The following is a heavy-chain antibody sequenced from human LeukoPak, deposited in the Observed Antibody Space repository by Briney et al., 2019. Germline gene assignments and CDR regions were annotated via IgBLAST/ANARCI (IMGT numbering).Heavy chain of an antibody. CDR2: IRYDGSNK. D-gene: IGHD3-16*02. V-gene: IGHV3-30*02. CDR3: ANMITFGGVIVTAVDY. J-gene: IGHJ4*02. Sequence: GGSLRLSCAASGFTFSSYGMHWVRQAPGKGLEWVAFIRYDGSNKYYADSVKGRFTISRDNSKNTLYLQMNSLRAENTAVYYCANMITFGGVIVTAVDYWGQGTLVTVSS. CDR1: GFTFSSYG.